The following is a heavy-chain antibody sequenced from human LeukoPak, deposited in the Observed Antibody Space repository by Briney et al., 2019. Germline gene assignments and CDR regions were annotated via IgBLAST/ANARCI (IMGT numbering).Heavy chain of an antibody. V-gene: IGHV3-30*04. J-gene: IGHJ3*02. CDR2: ISYDGSNK. CDR1: GFTFSSYA. D-gene: IGHD2-15*01. CDR3: ARPRYCSGGSCYFNAFDI. Sequence: GGSLRLSCAASGFTFSSYAMHWVRQALGKGLEWVAVISYDGSNKYYADSVKGRFTISRDNSKNTLYLQMNSLRAEDTAVYYCARPRYCSGGSCYFNAFDIWGQGTMVTVSS.